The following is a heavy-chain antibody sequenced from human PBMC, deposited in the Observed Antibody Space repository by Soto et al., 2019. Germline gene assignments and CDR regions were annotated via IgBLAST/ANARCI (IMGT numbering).Heavy chain of an antibody. V-gene: IGHV3-72*01. CDR3: ARSGQRQRGAFDI. D-gene: IGHD6-25*01. Sequence: GGSLRLSCAASGFTFSDHYMDWVRQAPGKGLEWVGRTRNKANSYTTEYAASVKGRFTISRDDSKNSLYLQMNSLKTEDTAVYYCARSGQRQRGAFDIRGQGTMVTVSS. CDR2: TRNKANSYTT. CDR1: GFTFSDHY. J-gene: IGHJ3*02.